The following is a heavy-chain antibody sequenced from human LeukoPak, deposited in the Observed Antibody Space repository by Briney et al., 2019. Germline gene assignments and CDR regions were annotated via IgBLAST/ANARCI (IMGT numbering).Heavy chain of an antibody. J-gene: IGHJ5*02. Sequence: PGGSLRLSCAASGFTFSTYWMAWVRQAPGKGLQWVSAISNDGGGTTYADFVKGRFTISRDNSENTLFLQMSSLRAEDTALYYCAKGGSGYFADLWGQGTLVTVSS. V-gene: IGHV3-23*01. D-gene: IGHD3-22*01. CDR2: ISNDGGGT. CDR3: AKGGSGYFADL. CDR1: GFTFSTYW.